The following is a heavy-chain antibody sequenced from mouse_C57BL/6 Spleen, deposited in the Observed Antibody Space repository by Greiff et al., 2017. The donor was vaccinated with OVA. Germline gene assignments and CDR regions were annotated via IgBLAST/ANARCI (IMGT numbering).Heavy chain of an antibody. CDR3: TTGGSWYLDV. CDR1: GFNIKDDY. V-gene: IGHV14-4*01. J-gene: IGHJ1*03. D-gene: IGHD3-2*02. CDR2: IDPENGDT. Sequence: VQLQQSGAELVRPGASVKLSCTASGFNIKDDYMHWVKQRPEQGLEWIGWIDPENGDTEYASKFQGKATITADTSSNTAYLQLSSLTSEDTAVYYCTTGGSWYLDVWGTGTTVTVSS.